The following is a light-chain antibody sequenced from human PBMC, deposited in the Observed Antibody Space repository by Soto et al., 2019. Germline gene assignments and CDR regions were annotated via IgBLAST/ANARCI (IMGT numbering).Light chain of an antibody. Sequence: EIVLTQSPATLSLSPGERATLSCRASQSVSSYLAWYQQKPGQAPRLLIYDASNRATGIPARFSGSVSGTDFTLTISSLEPEDFAFYYCQQRSNWPPLTFGGGTKVEIK. CDR3: QQRSNWPPLT. CDR2: DAS. CDR1: QSVSSY. V-gene: IGKV3-11*01. J-gene: IGKJ4*01.